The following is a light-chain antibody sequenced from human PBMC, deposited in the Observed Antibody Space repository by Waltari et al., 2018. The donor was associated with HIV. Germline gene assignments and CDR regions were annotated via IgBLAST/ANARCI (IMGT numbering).Light chain of an antibody. J-gene: IGLJ3*02. CDR3: AAWDDSLSGPV. CDR2: SNN. Sequence: QSVLTQPPSASGTPGQRVSISCSGSTANIGPNTVQWVQQLPGTAPKLLIYSNNQRPSGVPDRFTGSKSGTSASLAISGFQSEDEADYYCAAWDDSLSGPVFGGGTKLTVL. CDR1: TANIGPNT. V-gene: IGLV1-44*01.